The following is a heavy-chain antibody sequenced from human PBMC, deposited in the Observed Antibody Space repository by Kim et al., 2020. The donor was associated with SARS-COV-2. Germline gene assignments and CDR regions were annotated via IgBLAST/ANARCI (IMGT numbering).Heavy chain of an antibody. CDR1: GGSFSGYY. CDR3: ARGQGRYCSSTSCYAYLGYDY. J-gene: IGHJ4*02. D-gene: IGHD2-2*01. Sequence: SETLSLTCAVYGGSFSGYYWSWIRQPPGKGLEWIGEINHSGSTNYNPSLKSRVTISVDTSKNQFSLKLSSVTAADTAVYYCARGQGRYCSSTSCYAYLGYDYWGQGTLVPSPQ. CDR2: INHSGST. V-gene: IGHV4-34*01.